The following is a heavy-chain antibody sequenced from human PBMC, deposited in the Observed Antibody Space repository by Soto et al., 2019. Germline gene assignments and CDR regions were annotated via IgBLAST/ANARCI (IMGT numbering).Heavy chain of an antibody. D-gene: IGHD3-3*01. J-gene: IGHJ4*02. V-gene: IGHV3-15*01. CDR1: GFSFSSAW. CDR2: IKSKSDGGTT. Sequence: GSLRLSCAASGFSFSSAWMSWVRQTPEKGLEWVGRIKSKSDGGTTDYAAPVKGRFTISRDDSENTVYLQVDSLRVEDTAVYHCAIGEWLSTSYFNFWGKGTLVTVSS. CDR3: AIGEWLSTSYFNF.